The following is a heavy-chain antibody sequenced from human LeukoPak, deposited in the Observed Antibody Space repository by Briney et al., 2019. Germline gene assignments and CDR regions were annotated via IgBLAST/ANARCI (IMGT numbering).Heavy chain of an antibody. CDR3: TRKFDVAGNYYFDY. J-gene: IGHJ4*02. CDR1: GFTFGDYA. D-gene: IGHD1-14*01. V-gene: IGHV3-49*03. CDR2: IRSKAYGGTT. Sequence: GGSLRLSCTASGFTFGDYAMNWFRQAPGKGLEWVGFIRSKAYGGTTEYAASVKGRFTISRDDSKSIAYLQMNSLKTEDTAVYYCTRKFDVAGNYYFDYWGQGTLVTVSS.